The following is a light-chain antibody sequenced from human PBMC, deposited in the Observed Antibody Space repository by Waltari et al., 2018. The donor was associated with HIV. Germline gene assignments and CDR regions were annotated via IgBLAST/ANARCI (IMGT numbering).Light chain of an antibody. CDR1: QTVGDW. V-gene: IGKV1-5*03. CDR3: HQYSDYLGS. CDR2: RAT. Sequence: DIHMTQSPPTLTASVGDRVNITCRASQTVGDWLAWYQQKPGEAPSLLIYRATDVEGGVPSRFSGSASGTDFTLAIDSLHPDDFATYYCHQYSDYLGSFGQGTRVELK. J-gene: IGKJ1*01.